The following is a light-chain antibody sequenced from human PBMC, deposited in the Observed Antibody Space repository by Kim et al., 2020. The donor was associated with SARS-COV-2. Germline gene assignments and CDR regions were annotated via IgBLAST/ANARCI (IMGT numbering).Light chain of an antibody. J-gene: IGLJ2*01. CDR2: RDS. CDR3: QVWDSG. CDR1: NIGSKN. Sequence: SYELTQPLSVSVALGQTARITCGGNNIGSKNVHWYQQKPGQAPVLVIYRDSNRPSGIPERFSGSNSGNTATLTISRAQAGDEADYYCQVWDSGFGGGTQL. V-gene: IGLV3-9*01.